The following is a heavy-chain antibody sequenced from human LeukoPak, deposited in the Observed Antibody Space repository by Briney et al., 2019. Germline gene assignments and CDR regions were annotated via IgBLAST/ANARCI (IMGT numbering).Heavy chain of an antibody. CDR3: AKALVQNYYYYYMDV. J-gene: IGHJ6*03. CDR1: GFTFSTYA. Sequence: PGGSLRLSCAASGFTFSTYAMNWVRQAPGKGLEWVSIISGSDGGTYYADSVKGRFTISRDNSKNTLYLQMNSLRAEDTAVYYCAKALVQNYYYYYMDVWGKGTTVTVSS. D-gene: IGHD1-1*01. CDR2: ISGSDGGT. V-gene: IGHV3-23*01.